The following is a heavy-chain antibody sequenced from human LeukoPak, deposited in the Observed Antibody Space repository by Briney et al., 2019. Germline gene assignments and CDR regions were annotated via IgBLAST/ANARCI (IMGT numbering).Heavy chain of an antibody. CDR2: ISSSSSTR. CDR1: GFTFSGYA. D-gene: IGHD3-10*01. Sequence: GGSLRLSCAASGFTFSGYAMNWVRQAPGKGLEWVSYISSSSSTRYYADSVKGRFTISRGNAKNSLYLQMNSLRAEDTAVYFCRGVRGGTEADYWGQGTLVTVSS. J-gene: IGHJ4*02. CDR3: RGVRGGTEADY. V-gene: IGHV3-48*01.